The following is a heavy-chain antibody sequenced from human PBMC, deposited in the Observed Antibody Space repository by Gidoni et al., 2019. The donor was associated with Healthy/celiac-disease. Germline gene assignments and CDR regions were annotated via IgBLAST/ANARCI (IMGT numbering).Heavy chain of an antibody. D-gene: IGHD6-13*01. CDR2: MNPNSGNT. V-gene: IGHV1-8*01. CDR3: ARTTRIAAAGTYYYYYGMDV. Sequence: QVQLVQSGAEVKTPGAAVKVSCKASGYTFTSYDINWVRQATGQGLEWMGWMNPNSGNTGYAQKFQGRVTMTRNTSISTAYMELSSLRSEDTAVYYCARTTRIAAAGTYYYYYGMDVWGQGTTVTVSS. CDR1: GYTFTSYD. J-gene: IGHJ6*02.